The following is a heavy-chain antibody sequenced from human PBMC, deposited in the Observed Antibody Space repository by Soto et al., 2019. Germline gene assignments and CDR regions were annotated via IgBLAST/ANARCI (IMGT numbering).Heavy chain of an antibody. V-gene: IGHV1-2*04. J-gene: IGHJ6*02. D-gene: IGHD2-2*01. Sequence: VSVKVSCKASGYTFTGYYMHWVRQAPGQGLEWMGWINPNSGGTNYAQKFQGWVTMTRDTSISTAYMELSRLRSDDTAVYYCARGCSSTSCHDYYGMDVWGQGTTVTVSS. CDR2: INPNSGGT. CDR3: ARGCSSTSCHDYYGMDV. CDR1: GYTFTGYY.